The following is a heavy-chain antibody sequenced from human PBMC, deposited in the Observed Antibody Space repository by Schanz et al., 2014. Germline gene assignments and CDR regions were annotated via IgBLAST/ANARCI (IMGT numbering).Heavy chain of an antibody. CDR3: ARDGHSSIWDSYYFYGLDV. CDR1: GYTFSSHY. D-gene: IGHD6-13*01. J-gene: IGHJ6*02. Sequence: QVQLVQSGAEVKKPGASVTVSCKASGYTFSSHYMHWVRQAPGQGLEWMGVINPSGGSTTYAQQFQGRVTMTRDTSTSTVYMELSRLTSDDTALYYCARDGHSSIWDSYYFYGLDVWGQGTTVTVSS. CDR2: INPSGGST. V-gene: IGHV1-46*01.